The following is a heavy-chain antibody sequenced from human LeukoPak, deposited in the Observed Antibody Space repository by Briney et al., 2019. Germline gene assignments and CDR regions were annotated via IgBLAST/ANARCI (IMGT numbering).Heavy chain of an antibody. Sequence: ASVKVSCKVSGYTLTELSMHWVRQAPGQGLEWMGWINPNSGGTNYAQKFQGRVTMTRDTSISTAYMELSRLRSDDTAVYYCARFLAAAGTTIDYWGQGTLVTVSS. D-gene: IGHD6-13*01. CDR2: INPNSGGT. V-gene: IGHV1-2*02. CDR1: GYTLTELS. CDR3: ARFLAAAGTTIDY. J-gene: IGHJ4*02.